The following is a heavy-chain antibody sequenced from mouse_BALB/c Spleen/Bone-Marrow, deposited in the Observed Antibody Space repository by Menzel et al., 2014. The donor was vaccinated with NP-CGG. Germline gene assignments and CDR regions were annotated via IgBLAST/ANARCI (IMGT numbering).Heavy chain of an antibody. J-gene: IGHJ3*01. CDR3: TPLGLAWFAY. D-gene: IGHD3-1*01. CDR1: GYSFTNYW. Sequence: VQLQQSGTVLARPGASVKMSCKASGYSFTNYWMHWVKQRPGQGLEWIGAIYPGNSDTRYNQKFKGKAKLTAVTSASTAYMDLSSLTNEDSAVYYCTPLGLAWFAYWGQGTLVTVSA. V-gene: IGHV1-5*01. CDR2: IYPGNSDT.